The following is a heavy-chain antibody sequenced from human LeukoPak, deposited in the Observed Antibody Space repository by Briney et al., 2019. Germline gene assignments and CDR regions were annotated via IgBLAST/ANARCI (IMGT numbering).Heavy chain of an antibody. CDR3: ARKLGVRDDY. J-gene: IGHJ4*02. Sequence: PGRSLRLSCAATGFTFSSYAMHWVRQAPGKGLNWVAFISYDGSNQYYADSVKGRFTISRDNSKNTLYLQMNSLRGEDTAVYYCARKLGVRDDYWGQGTLVTVSS. CDR2: ISYDGSNQ. D-gene: IGHD7-27*01. CDR1: GFTFSSYA. V-gene: IGHV3-30-3*01.